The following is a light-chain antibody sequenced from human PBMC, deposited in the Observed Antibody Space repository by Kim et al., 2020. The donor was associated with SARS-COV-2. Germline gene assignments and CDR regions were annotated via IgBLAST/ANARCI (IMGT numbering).Light chain of an antibody. CDR1: QGVSSY. Sequence: DIQLTQSPSFLSASVGDRVTITCRASQGVSSYLAWYQQKAGKAPKLLIYAASTLQSGVPSRFSGSGSGTEFTLTVSSLQPEDFATYYCLQVNSIPSTFGQGTKLEIK. CDR2: AAS. J-gene: IGKJ2*02. V-gene: IGKV1-9*01. CDR3: LQVNSIPST.